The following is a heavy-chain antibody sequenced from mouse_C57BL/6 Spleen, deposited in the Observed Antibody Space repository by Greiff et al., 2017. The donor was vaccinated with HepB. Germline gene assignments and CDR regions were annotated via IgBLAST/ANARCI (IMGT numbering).Heavy chain of an antibody. CDR3: AKGGSYGSSLDY. Sequence: QVQLQQSGPELVKPGASVKISCKASGYAFSSSWMNWVKQRPGKGLEWIRRIYPGDGDTNYNGKFKGKATLTADKSSSTAYMQLSSLTSEDSAVYFCAKGGSYGSSLDYWGQGTTLTVSS. CDR1: GYAFSSSW. J-gene: IGHJ2*01. D-gene: IGHD1-1*01. V-gene: IGHV1-82*01. CDR2: IYPGDGDT.